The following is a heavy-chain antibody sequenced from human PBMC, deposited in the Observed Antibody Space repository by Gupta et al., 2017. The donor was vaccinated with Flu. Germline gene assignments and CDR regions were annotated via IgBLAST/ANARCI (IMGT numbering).Heavy chain of an antibody. J-gene: IGHJ4*02. CDR3: ATSDAPRWSML. V-gene: IGHV3-15*01. Sequence: EVQMVESGGGLLKPGGSLRLSCAASGFTFSHAWINWVLQAPGKGLEWGGRIKGNTDGGKSDYAAHVKGRFSISRDESKKTLYLEMNSPNTEDTGVYDWATSDAPRWSMLWGQGTLVTVSS. D-gene: IGHD2-8*01. CDR2: IKGNTDGGKS. CDR1: GFTFSHAW.